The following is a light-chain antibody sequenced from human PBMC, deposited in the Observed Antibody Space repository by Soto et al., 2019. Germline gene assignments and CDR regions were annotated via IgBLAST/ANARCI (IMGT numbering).Light chain of an antibody. CDR1: SSDIGAFNY. V-gene: IGLV2-14*01. J-gene: IGLJ1*01. Sequence: QSVLTQPASVSGSPGQSITISCTGSSSDIGAFNYVAWYQQHPGKAPKLIIHGVTNRPSGVSSRFSGSKSDYTASLTISGLQAEDEADYYCSSYTTAFFYLFGNGTKV. CDR3: SSYTTAFFYL. CDR2: GVT.